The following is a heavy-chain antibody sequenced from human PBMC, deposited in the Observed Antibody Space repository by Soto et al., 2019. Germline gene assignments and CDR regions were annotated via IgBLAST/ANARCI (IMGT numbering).Heavy chain of an antibody. Sequence: EVQLLESGGGLVQPGGSLRLSCAASGFTFSSYAMSWVRQAPGKGLEWVSAISGSGGSTYYADSVKGRFTISRDNSKNTLYLQMNSLRAEDTAVYYCAKVGSAVVWYWYYFDYGGQGTLVTVSS. V-gene: IGHV3-23*01. CDR2: ISGSGGST. J-gene: IGHJ4*02. D-gene: IGHD2-8*02. CDR3: AKVGSAVVWYWYYFDY. CDR1: GFTFSSYA.